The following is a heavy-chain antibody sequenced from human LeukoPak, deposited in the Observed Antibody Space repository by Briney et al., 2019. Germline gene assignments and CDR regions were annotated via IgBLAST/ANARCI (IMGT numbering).Heavy chain of an antibody. CDR2: ISAYNGNT. CDR1: GYTFTSYG. J-gene: IGHJ6*02. Sequence: ASVKVSCKVSGYTFTSYGISWVRQAPGQGLEWMGWISAYNGNTNYAQKLQGRVTMTTDTSTSTAYMELRSLRSDDTAVYYCARETTEPYYYYGMDVWGQGTTVTVTS. CDR3: ARETTEPYYYYGMDV. V-gene: IGHV1-18*01. D-gene: IGHD1-7*01.